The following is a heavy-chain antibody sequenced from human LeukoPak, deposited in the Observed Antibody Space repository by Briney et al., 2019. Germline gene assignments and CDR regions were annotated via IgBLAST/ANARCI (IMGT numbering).Heavy chain of an antibody. CDR1: GFTFSSYA. Sequence: GGSLRLSCAASGFTFSSYAMHWVRQAPGKGLEWVAVISYDGSDKYYADSVKGRFTISRDNSKNTLYLQMNSLRAEDTAVYYCARDAADGVVVINGWYFDYWGQGTLVTVSS. J-gene: IGHJ4*02. V-gene: IGHV3-30-3*01. CDR3: ARDAADGVVVINGWYFDY. D-gene: IGHD3-22*01. CDR2: ISYDGSDK.